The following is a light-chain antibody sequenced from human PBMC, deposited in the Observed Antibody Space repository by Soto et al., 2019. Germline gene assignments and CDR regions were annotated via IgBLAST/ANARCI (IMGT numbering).Light chain of an antibody. V-gene: IGKV1-39*01. CDR1: QSISNH. Sequence: IQMHQFPSSLSASVEVRGIITSRASQSISNHLNWYQQKPGKAPKLLIFAASSLQSGVPSRFSGSRSGPDFTLTISILQPEDFATYYCQQRYSSPPTFGQGTRVDI. CDR3: QQRYSSPPT. J-gene: IGKJ1*01. CDR2: AAS.